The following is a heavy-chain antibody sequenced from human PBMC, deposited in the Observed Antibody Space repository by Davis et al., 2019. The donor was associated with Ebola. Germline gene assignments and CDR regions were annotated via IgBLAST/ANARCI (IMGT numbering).Heavy chain of an antibody. CDR3: ARGQQPTGYFDY. CDR1: GYTFTSYA. J-gene: IGHJ4*02. D-gene: IGHD6-13*01. Sequence: AASVKVSCKASGYTFTSYAMHWVRQAPGQGLEWMGWINPNSGGTNYAQKLQGRVTMTTDTSTSTAYMELRSLRSDDTAVYYCARGQQPTGYFDYWGQGTLVTVSS. CDR2: INPNSGGT. V-gene: IGHV1-18*01.